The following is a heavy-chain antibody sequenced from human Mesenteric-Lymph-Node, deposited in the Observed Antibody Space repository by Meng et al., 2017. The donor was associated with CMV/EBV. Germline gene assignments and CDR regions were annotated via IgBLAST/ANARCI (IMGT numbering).Heavy chain of an antibody. D-gene: IGHD6-13*01. Sequence: KASGYTFTGYYMHWVRQAPGQGLEWMGRINPNSGGTNYAQKFQGRVTMTRDTSISTAYMELSRLRSDDTAVYYCARDIGFSSSHNNGWGQGTPVTVSS. CDR2: INPNSGGT. J-gene: IGHJ4*02. CDR3: ARDIGFSSSHNNG. V-gene: IGHV1-2*06. CDR1: GYTFTGYY.